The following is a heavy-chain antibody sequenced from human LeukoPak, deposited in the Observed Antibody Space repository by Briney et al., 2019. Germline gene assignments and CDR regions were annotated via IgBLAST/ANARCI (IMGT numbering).Heavy chain of an antibody. D-gene: IGHD1-26*01. CDR2: IWFDGSHK. V-gene: IGHV3-33*06. J-gene: IGHJ4*02. Sequence: GRSLRLSCAASGFAFSTDGIHWVRQAPGKGLEWVTVIWFDGSHKFYADSVKGRFTISRDNSKNTLYLQMNSLRVEDTAVYYCAKGRGVGATMGFDYWGQGTLVTVSS. CDR1: GFAFSTDG. CDR3: AKGRGVGATMGFDY.